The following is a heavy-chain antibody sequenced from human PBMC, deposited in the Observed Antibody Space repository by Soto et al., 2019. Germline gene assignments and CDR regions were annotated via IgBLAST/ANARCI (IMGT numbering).Heavy chain of an antibody. CDR2: IIPIFGTA. J-gene: IGHJ6*01. Sequence: SLKVSCKASGGNFSSYAMSWVRQAPGQGLEWMGGIIPIFGTANYAQKFQGRVTITADESTSTAYMELSSLRYEDTAVYYCARNWAARTNYYSMDVWGPGPTV. V-gene: IGHV1-69*13. CDR3: ARNWAARTNYYSMDV. D-gene: IGHD6-6*01. CDR1: GGNFSSYA.